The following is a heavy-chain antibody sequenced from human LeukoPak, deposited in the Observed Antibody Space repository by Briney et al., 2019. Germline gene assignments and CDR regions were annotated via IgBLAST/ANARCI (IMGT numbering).Heavy chain of an antibody. V-gene: IGHV3-64*01. CDR2: ISSNGGST. CDR1: GFTFSSYA. CDR3: ARGGYYYDSSGYIRELDY. J-gene: IGHJ4*02. D-gene: IGHD3-22*01. Sequence: PGGSLRLSCAASGFTFSSYAMHWVRQAPGKGLEYVSAISSNGGSTYYANSVKGRFTISRANSNNTLYHQMGSLRAEEMAVYYCARGGYYYDSSGYIRELDYWGQGTLVTVSS.